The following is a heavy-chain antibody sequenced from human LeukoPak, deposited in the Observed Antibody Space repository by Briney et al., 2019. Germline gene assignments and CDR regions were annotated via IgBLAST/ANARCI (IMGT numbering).Heavy chain of an antibody. V-gene: IGHV3-23*01. D-gene: IGHD4-11*01. Sequence: GGSLRLSCSASGFTFNSYARNWARQAPGKGLEWVSGISGSGGTTYYADSVKGRFSISRDNPKNTLYLQMNSLRAEDTAVYYCAKDRYSNYGNWFDPWGQGTLVTVFS. J-gene: IGHJ5*02. CDR2: ISGSGGTT. CDR3: AKDRYSNYGNWFDP. CDR1: GFTFNSYA.